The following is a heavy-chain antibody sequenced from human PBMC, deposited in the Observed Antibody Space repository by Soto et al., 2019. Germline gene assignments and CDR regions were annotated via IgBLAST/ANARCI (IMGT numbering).Heavy chain of an antibody. J-gene: IGHJ4*02. CDR3: ASTITFGGVIVSGFDY. CDR2: IYYSGST. V-gene: IGHV4-39*01. CDR1: GGSISSRSYY. Sequence: SETLSLTCTVSGGSISSRSYYWGWIRQPPGKGLEWIGSIYYSGSTYYNPSLKSRVTISVDTSKNQFSLKLSSVTAADTAVYYCASTITFGGVIVSGFDYWGQGTLVTVSS. D-gene: IGHD3-16*02.